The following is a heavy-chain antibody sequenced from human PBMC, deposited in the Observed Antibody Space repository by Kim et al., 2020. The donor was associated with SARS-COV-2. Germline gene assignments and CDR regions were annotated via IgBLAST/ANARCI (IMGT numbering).Heavy chain of an antibody. CDR2: ISYDGSNK. V-gene: IGHV3-30-3*01. Sequence: GGSLRLSCAASGFTFSSYAMHWVRQAPGKGLEWVAVISYDGSNKYYADSVKGRFTISRDNSKNTLYLQMNSLRAEDTAVYYCATQPIVVPAAMPTFFDYWGQGTLVTVSS. CDR3: ATQPIVVPAAMPTFFDY. D-gene: IGHD2-2*01. J-gene: IGHJ4*02. CDR1: GFTFSSYA.